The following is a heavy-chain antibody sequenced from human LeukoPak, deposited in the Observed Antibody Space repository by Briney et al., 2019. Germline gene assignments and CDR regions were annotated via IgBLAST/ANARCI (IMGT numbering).Heavy chain of an antibody. CDR1: GFTFINYA. D-gene: IGHD3-16*02. CDR2: ISGSGSST. Sequence: TGGSLRLSCAASGFTFINYAMSWVRQAPGKGLEWVSVISGSGSSTYYADSVKGRFTISRDDSKNTLYLQMNSLRAEDTAVYFCARDSASYRRFDYWGQGTLVTVSS. J-gene: IGHJ4*02. V-gene: IGHV3-23*01. CDR3: ARDSASYRRFDY.